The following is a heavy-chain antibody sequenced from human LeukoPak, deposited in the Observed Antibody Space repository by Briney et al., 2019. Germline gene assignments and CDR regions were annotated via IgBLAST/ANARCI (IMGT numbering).Heavy chain of an antibody. Sequence: GGSLRLSCAASGFTFSSYSMNWVRQAPGKGLEWVANIKEDGSEKFYVDSVKGRFTISRDNAKNSLYLQMNSLRAEDTAVYYCARDRWGYSYGGDWGQGTLVTVSS. D-gene: IGHD5-18*01. CDR1: GFTFSSYS. V-gene: IGHV3-7*01. J-gene: IGHJ4*02. CDR2: IKEDGSEK. CDR3: ARDRWGYSYGGD.